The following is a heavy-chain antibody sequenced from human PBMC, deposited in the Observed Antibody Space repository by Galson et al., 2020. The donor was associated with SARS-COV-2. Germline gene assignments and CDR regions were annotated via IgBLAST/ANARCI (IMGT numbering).Heavy chain of an antibody. Sequence: GESLKISCAASGFTFSSYAMHWVRQAPGKGLEWVAVISYDGSNKYYADSVKGRFTISRDNSKNTLYLQMNSLRAEDTAVYYCARDLAVVVINGVVYWGQGTLVTVSS. CDR3: ARDLAVVVINGVVY. CDR1: GFTFSSYA. CDR2: ISYDGSNK. J-gene: IGHJ4*02. V-gene: IGHV3-30*04. D-gene: IGHD3-22*01.